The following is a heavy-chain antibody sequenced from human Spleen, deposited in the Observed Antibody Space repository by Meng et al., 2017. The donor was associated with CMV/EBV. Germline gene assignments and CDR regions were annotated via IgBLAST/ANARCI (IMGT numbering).Heavy chain of an antibody. Sequence: SGPTLVKPTETLTLTCTVPGFSLRNARVGVSWIRQPPGKALEWLAHVFSDGDKSYSTSLKSRLTISKDTSKSQVVLTMTNLDPVDTATYYCARIPYCSGGSCNDAFDIWGQGTMVTVSS. CDR3: ARIPYCSGGSCNDAFDI. CDR2: VFSDGDK. V-gene: IGHV2-26*01. CDR1: GFSLRNARVG. J-gene: IGHJ3*02. D-gene: IGHD2-15*01.